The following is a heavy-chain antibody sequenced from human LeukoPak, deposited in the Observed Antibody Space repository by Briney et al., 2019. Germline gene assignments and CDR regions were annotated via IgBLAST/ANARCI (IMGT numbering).Heavy chain of an antibody. CDR3: ARTLVDSNFWSGSSHFDY. CDR1: GFTLTGDW. CDR2: IKQDGSEK. D-gene: IGHD3-3*01. Sequence: GGSLRLSWASSGFTLTGDWMSWGRQAPGKGLEWVANIKQDGSEKYYVDSVKGRFTISRDNAKNSLYLQMNSLRAEDTAVYYCARTLVDSNFWSGSSHFDYWGQGILVTVSS. V-gene: IGHV3-7*01. J-gene: IGHJ4*02.